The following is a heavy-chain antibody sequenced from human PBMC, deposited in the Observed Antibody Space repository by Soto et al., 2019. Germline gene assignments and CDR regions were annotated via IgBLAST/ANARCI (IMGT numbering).Heavy chain of an antibody. CDR2: IKQDGSEK. Sequence: GGSLRLSCAASGFTFSSYWMSWVRQAPGKGLEWVANIKQDGSEKYYVDSVKGRFTISRDNAKNSLYLQMNSLRAEDTAVYYCASSLGSGSGSYYKYYYYGMDVWGQGTTVTVSS. CDR3: ASSLGSGSGSYYKYYYYGMDV. J-gene: IGHJ6*02. CDR1: GFTFSSYW. V-gene: IGHV3-7*01. D-gene: IGHD3-10*01.